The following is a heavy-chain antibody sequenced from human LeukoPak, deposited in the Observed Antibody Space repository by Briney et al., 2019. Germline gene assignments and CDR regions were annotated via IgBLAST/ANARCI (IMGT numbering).Heavy chain of an antibody. J-gene: IGHJ3*02. V-gene: IGHV3-30*03. CDR1: GFTFSNYS. D-gene: IGHD3-16*01. CDR2: ISYDESNK. CDR3: VRVGRAVGGAFDI. Sequence: GGSLRLSCAASGFTFSNYSMNWVRQAPGKGLERVAVISYDESNKYYADSVKGRFTISRDNSKNTLYLQMNSLRAEDTAVYYCVRVGRAVGGAFDIWGQGTMVTVSS.